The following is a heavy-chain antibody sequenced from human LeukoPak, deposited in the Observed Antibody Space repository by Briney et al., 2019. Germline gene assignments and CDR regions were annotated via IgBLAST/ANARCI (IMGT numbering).Heavy chain of an antibody. D-gene: IGHD2-2*01. J-gene: IGHJ4*02. CDR1: VGSIRRGGYS. CDR3: ARVVEGYCSSTSCPTTIDY. V-gene: IGHV4-30-2*01. CDR2: IYHSGRT. Sequence: SETLSLTCALSVGSIRRGGYSWSSIRQPPGKGLEWIGYIYHSGRTYYNPSLKSRVAISVDRSKNQFSLKLSSVTAADRAVYYRARVVEGYCSSTSCPTTIDYWGQGTLVTVSS.